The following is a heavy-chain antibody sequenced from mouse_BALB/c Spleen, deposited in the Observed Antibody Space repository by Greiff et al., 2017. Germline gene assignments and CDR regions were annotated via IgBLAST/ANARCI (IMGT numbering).Heavy chain of an antibody. J-gene: IGHJ3*01. CDR2: IYPGSGST. Sequence: VQLQQPGAELVKPGTSVKLSCKASGYNFTSYWINWVKLRPGQGLEWIGDIYPGSGSTNYNEKFKSKATLTVDTSSSTAYMQLSSLASEDSALYYCARTDMITTEEAWFAYWGQGTLVTVSA. D-gene: IGHD2-4*01. V-gene: IGHV1-55*01. CDR3: ARTDMITTEEAWFAY. CDR1: GYNFTSYW.